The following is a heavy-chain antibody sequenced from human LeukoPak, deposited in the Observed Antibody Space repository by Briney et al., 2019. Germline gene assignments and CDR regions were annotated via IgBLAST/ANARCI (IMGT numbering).Heavy chain of an antibody. D-gene: IGHD5-12*01. CDR3: ATSGYLGYDHPS. CDR2: IRGSDGST. V-gene: IGHV3-23*01. CDR1: GFPFSTYA. J-gene: IGHJ5*02. Sequence: GGSLRLSCAASGFPFSTYAMSWVRQAPGKGLEWVSSIRGSDGSTYYADSVKGRFAISRDNSKNTLNLQMNNLRPDDTAIYYCATSGYLGYDHPSWGQGALVTVSS.